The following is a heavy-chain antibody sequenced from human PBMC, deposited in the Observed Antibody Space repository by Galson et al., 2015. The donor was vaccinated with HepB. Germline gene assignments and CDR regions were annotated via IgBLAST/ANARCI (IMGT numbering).Heavy chain of an antibody. D-gene: IGHD3-3*01. J-gene: IGHJ2*01. CDR3: ARASLRFLEWLGQDENWYFEL. Sequence: SVKVSCKASGSTFTGYYMHWVRQAPGQGLEWMGWINPNSGGTNYAQKFQGWVTMTRDTSISTAYMELSRLRSDDTAVYYCARASLRFLEWLGQDENWYFELWGRGTLVTVSS. V-gene: IGHV1-2*04. CDR1: GSTFTGYY. CDR2: INPNSGGT.